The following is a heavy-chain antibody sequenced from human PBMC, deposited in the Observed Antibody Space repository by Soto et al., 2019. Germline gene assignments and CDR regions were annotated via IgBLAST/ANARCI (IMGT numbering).Heavy chain of an antibody. CDR3: AREVAGDGGGYDY. Sequence: SETLSLTCAVSGGSISSGGYSWTWIRQPPGKGLEWIGYIYHSGSTYYNPSLKSRVTISVDRSKNQFSLKLNSVTAADTAVYYCAREVAGDGGGYDYWSQGTLVTVAS. J-gene: IGHJ4*02. CDR2: IYHSGST. D-gene: IGHD3-16*01. V-gene: IGHV4-30-2*01. CDR1: GGSISSGGYS.